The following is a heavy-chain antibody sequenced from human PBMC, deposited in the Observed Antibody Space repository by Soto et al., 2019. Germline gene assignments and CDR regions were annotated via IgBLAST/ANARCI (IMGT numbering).Heavy chain of an antibody. Sequence: PGGSLRLSCAASGFTFRNYWMSWVRQAAGRGLEWVANTNRDGSQAYYVDSVKGRFTISRDNAKNSIYLQMDSLRADDTAVYYYVTDAQISEWLTLGYWGQGTLVTVS. CDR2: TNRDGSQA. D-gene: IGHD3-9*01. V-gene: IGHV3-7*01. J-gene: IGHJ4*02. CDR1: GFTFRNYW. CDR3: VTDAQISEWLTLGY.